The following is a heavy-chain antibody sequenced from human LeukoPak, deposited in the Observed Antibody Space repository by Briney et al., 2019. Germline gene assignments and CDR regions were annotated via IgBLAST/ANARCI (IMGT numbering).Heavy chain of an antibody. Sequence: GGSLRLSCAASGFTFGSCYINWVRQAPGKGLEWVSSSSDFGSSRHADSVKGRFTTSRDNAKNSVHLQMNRLRVEDTAIYYCARHSGGDGYNYNGMDVWGQGTMVTVSS. CDR1: GFTFGSCY. V-gene: IGHV3-21*06. D-gene: IGHD6-19*01. CDR2: SSDFGSS. J-gene: IGHJ6*02. CDR3: ARHSGGDGYNYNGMDV.